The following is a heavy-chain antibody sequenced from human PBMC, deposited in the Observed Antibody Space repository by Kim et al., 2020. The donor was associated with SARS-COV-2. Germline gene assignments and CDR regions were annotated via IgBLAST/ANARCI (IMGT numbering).Heavy chain of an antibody. J-gene: IGHJ5*02. D-gene: IGHD1-26*01. V-gene: IGHV3-30*02. CDR3: AKDFGWELLREDWFDP. Sequence: SGKGRFTISRDNSKNTLYLQMNSLRAEDTAVYCCAKDFGWELLREDWFDPWGQGTLVTVSS.